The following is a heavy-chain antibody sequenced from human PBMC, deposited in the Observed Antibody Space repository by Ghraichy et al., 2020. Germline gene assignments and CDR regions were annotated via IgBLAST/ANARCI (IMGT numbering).Heavy chain of an antibody. D-gene: IGHD3-3*01. J-gene: IGHJ4*02. V-gene: IGHV3-15*01. Sequence: GGSLRLSCAASGFTFSNAWMSWVRQAPGKGLEWVGRIKSKTDGGTTDYAAPVKGRFTISRDDSKNTLYLQMNSLKTEDTAVYYCTTDHRYDFWSGPVFYFDYWGQGTLVTVSS. CDR2: IKSKTDGGTT. CDR1: GFTFSNAW. CDR3: TTDHRYDFWSGPVFYFDY.